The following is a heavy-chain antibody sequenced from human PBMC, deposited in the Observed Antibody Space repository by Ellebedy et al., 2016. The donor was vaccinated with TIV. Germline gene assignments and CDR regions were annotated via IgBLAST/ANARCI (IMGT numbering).Heavy chain of an antibody. V-gene: IGHV5-51*01. CDR3: ARHRSSSSVDY. J-gene: IGHJ4*02. CDR2: IYPGDSDT. Sequence: GGSLRLSCKGSGYSFTSYWIGWVRQMPGKGLEWMGIIYPGDSDTRYSPSFQGQVTISADKSISTAYLQWSSLKASDTAMYYCARHRSSSSVDYWGQGTLVTVSS. D-gene: IGHD6-6*01. CDR1: GYSFTSYW.